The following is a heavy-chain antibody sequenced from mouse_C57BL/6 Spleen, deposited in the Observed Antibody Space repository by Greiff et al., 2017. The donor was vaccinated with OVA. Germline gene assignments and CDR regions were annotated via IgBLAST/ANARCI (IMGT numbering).Heavy chain of an antibody. CDR1: GYTFTSYW. V-gene: IGHV1-50*01. CDR3: ARGGGYYPHWYFDV. J-gene: IGHJ1*03. Sequence: VKLQQPGAELVKPGASVKLSCKASGYTFTSYWMQWVKQRPGQGLEWIGEIDPSDSYTNYNQKFKGKATLTVDTSSSTAYMQLSSLTSEDSAVYYCARGGGYYPHWYFDVWGTGTTVTVSS. CDR2: IDPSDSYT. D-gene: IGHD2-3*01.